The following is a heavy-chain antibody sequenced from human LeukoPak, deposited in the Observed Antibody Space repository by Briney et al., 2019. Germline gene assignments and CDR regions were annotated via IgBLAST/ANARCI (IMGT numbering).Heavy chain of an antibody. CDR1: GFTFSSYG. D-gene: IGHD2-21*02. Sequence: GGSLRLSCAASGFTFSSYGMSWARQAPGKGLEWVSAISSTGVNTYYEDSVRGRCTISRDQSKNTVYLHMNSLRAEDTAVYYCSKEGRDDYFFDFWGQGTLVTVSS. J-gene: IGHJ4*02. CDR2: ISSTGVNT. CDR3: SKEGRDDYFFDF. V-gene: IGHV3-23*01.